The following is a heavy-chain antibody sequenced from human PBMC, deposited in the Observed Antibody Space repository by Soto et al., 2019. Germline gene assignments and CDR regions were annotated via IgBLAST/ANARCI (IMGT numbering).Heavy chain of an antibody. CDR3: ARHADSSGWWYFDY. V-gene: IGHV5-10-1*01. CDR1: GYIFTSYW. CDR2: IDPSDSYT. Sequence: PVESLKISCKGSGYIFTSYWISWVLQLPGKGLEWMGRIDPSDSYTNYSPSFQGHVTISADKSISTAYLQWSSLKASDTAMYYCARHADSSGWWYFDYWGQGTLVTVSS. D-gene: IGHD6-19*01. J-gene: IGHJ4*02.